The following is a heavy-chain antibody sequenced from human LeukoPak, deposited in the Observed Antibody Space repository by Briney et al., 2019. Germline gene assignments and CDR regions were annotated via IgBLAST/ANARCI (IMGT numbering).Heavy chain of an antibody. CDR1: GGSFSGYY. J-gene: IGHJ5*02. D-gene: IGHD2-15*01. V-gene: IGHV4-34*01. CDR2: INHSGST. Sequence: SETLSLTCAVYGGSFSGYYWSWIRQPPGKGLEWIGEINHSGSTNYNPSLKSRVTISVDTSKNQFSLKLSSVTAADTAVYYCAGLPIVVVVAATLIDPWGQGTLVTVSS. CDR3: AGLPIVVVVAATLIDP.